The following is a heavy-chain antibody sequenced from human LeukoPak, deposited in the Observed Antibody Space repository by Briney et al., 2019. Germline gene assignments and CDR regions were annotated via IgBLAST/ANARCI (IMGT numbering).Heavy chain of an antibody. CDR1: GFTLSSDW. Sequence: QAGGSLRLSCVVSGFTLSSDWMSWVRQAPGKGLEWVANIKKDGIEKYYVESVKGRFTISRDNAKNSLYLQMNSLRAEDTAVYYCARGRYSSRSGGYYFDIWGRGTLVTVSS. V-gene: IGHV3-7*01. D-gene: IGHD2-2*01. CDR3: ARGRYSSRSGGYYFDI. J-gene: IGHJ4*02. CDR2: IKKDGIEK.